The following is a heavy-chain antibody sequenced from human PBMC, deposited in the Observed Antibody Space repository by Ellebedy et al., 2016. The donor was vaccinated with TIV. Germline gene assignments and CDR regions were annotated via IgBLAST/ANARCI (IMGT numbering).Heavy chain of an antibody. V-gene: IGHV3-30*03. J-gene: IGHJ6*02. CDR2: ISYDGNKK. Sequence: GESLKISCAAPGFTFSSYGLHWVRQAPGKGLEWVAVISYDGNKKYYADSVQGRFTISRDSSKNALYLHMTSLRPEDTAVYFCARDMSPGWEIAAVPLGMDVWGQGNTVIVSS. D-gene: IGHD1-26*01. CDR3: ARDMSPGWEIAAVPLGMDV. CDR1: GFTFSSYG.